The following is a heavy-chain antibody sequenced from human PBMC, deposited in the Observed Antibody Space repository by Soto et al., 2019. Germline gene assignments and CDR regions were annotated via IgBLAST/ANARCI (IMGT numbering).Heavy chain of an antibody. V-gene: IGHV1-69*13. CDR3: ASQMRVAQYYYYGMDV. CDR1: GGTFSSYA. D-gene: IGHD5-12*01. J-gene: IGHJ6*02. Sequence: SVKVSCKASGGTFSSYAISWVRQAPGQGLEWMGGIIPIFGTANYAQKFQGRVTITADESTSTAYMELSSLRSEDTAVYYCASQMRVAQYYYYGMDVWGQGTTVTVSS. CDR2: IIPIFGTA.